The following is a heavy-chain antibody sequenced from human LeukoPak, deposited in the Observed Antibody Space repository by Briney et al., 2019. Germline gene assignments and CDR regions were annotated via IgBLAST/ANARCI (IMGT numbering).Heavy chain of an antibody. CDR3: ARRLGRKFGERFYYYHYMDV. V-gene: IGHV4-34*01. CDR2: MNHSGST. CDR1: GGSFSGYY. Sequence: SETLSLTCAVYGGSFSGYYWSWIRQPPGKELEWIGEMNHSGSTNYNPSLKSRVTISVDTSKNQFSLKLSSVTAADTAVYYCARRLGRKFGERFYYYHYMDVWGKGTTVTISS. J-gene: IGHJ6*03. D-gene: IGHD3-10*01.